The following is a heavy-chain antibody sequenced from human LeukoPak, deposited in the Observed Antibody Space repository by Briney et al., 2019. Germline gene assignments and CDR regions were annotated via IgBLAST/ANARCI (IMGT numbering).Heavy chain of an antibody. D-gene: IGHD3-22*01. V-gene: IGHV4-30-2*01. CDR1: GGSISSGGYS. CDR2: IYHSGST. J-gene: IGHJ4*02. Sequence: SQTLSLTCAVSGGSISSGGYSWSWIRQPPGKGLEWIGYIYHSGSTNYNPSLKSRVTISVDTSKNQFSLKLSSVTAADTAVYYCAARETLEGILFTMIPGYFDYWGQGTLVTFSS. CDR3: AARETLEGILFTMIPGYFDY.